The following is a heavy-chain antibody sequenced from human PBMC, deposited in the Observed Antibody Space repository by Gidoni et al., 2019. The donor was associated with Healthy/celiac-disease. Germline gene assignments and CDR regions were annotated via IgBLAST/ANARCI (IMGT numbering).Heavy chain of an antibody. CDR2: ISGSGGST. J-gene: IGHJ6*02. CDR3: AKRIRGVGVDYGMDV. CDR1: GFTFRSYA. D-gene: IGHD2-15*01. V-gene: IGHV3-23*01. Sequence: ASGFTFRSYALSWVRQAPGKGLGWVSAISGSGGSTYYADSVKGRFTISRDNSKNTLYLQMNNLRAEDTAVYYCAKRIRGVGVDYGMDVWGQGTTVTVSS.